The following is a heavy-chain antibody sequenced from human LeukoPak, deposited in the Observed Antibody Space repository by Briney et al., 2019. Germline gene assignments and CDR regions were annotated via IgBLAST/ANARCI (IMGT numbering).Heavy chain of an antibody. CDR2: INQDGSEI. CDR1: GFSFSGYR. D-gene: IGHD3-22*01. CDR3: ARDQGYYYDSSGSFNWFDP. Sequence: PGGSLRLSCADSGFSFSGYRMSWVRQAPGKGLEWVANINQDGSEIYYVDSVKGRFTISRDNAKNSLYLQMNSLRAEDTAVYYCARDQGYYYDSSGSFNWFDPWGQGTLVTVSS. V-gene: IGHV3-7*01. J-gene: IGHJ5*02.